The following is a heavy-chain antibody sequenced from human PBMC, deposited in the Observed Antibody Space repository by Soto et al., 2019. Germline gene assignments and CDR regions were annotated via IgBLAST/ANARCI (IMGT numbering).Heavy chain of an antibody. V-gene: IGHV4-59*01. CDR2: IYYTGST. CDR3: VGDRALDSTGHWFDF. Sequence: PSETLSLTCTVSGGSMKTFFWNWIRQSPGKGLEWIGFIYYTGSTYYNPSLKSRVSMSVDTSRNQFSLRLTSVTAADTAIYYCVGDRALDSTGHWFDFWGQGTLVTVSS. D-gene: IGHD1-1*01. CDR1: GGSMKTFF. J-gene: IGHJ5*01.